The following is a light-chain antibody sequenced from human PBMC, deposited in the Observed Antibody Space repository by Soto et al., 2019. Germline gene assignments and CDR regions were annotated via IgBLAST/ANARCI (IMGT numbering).Light chain of an antibody. V-gene: IGKV3D-15*01. CDR3: QQYNNWPRT. CDR2: GAS. Sequence: TQPPATIPAVPEERAALSCRASQSVNSNLAWYRQKPGQAPRLLIYGASIRATGIPARFSGSGPGTEFTLTISSLQSEDFGVYYCQQYNNWPRTSGHGAKVDVK. CDR1: QSVNSN. J-gene: IGKJ1*01.